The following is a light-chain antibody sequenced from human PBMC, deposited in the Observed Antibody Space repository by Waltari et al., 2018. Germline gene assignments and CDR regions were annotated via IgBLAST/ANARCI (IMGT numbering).Light chain of an antibody. CDR3: QQRSSWPRT. CDR1: QSINNY. V-gene: IGKV3-11*01. J-gene: IGKJ1*01. Sequence: DIVFTQSPATLPLSPGERATLSCRASQSINNYLAWYQQKPGQAPRLLIYSASNRATGIPARFSGSGSGTDFFLTIRSLDPEDFAVYYCQQRSSWPRTFGQGTRVEIK. CDR2: SAS.